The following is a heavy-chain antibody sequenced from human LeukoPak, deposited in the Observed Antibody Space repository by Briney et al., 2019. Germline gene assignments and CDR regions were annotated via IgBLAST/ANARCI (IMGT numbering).Heavy chain of an antibody. D-gene: IGHD2-15*01. CDR2: IYTFGTT. CDR1: GGIVSNNY. J-gene: IGHJ6*03. Sequence: GGSLTLSCAASGGIVSNNYMTWLRQVPGKGLEWVGVIYTFGTTYYADSVKGRLTISRDKSKNTLFLQMNSLRAEDTAVYFCAGYSGRFPYYMDVWGKGTTVTISS. CDR3: AGYSGRFPYYMDV. V-gene: IGHV3-66*01.